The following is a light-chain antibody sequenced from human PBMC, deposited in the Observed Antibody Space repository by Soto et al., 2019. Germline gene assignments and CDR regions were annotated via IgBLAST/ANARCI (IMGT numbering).Light chain of an antibody. CDR1: SSNIGAGHD. CDR2: GNS. CDR3: QSYDSSLSGPFYV. J-gene: IGLJ1*01. V-gene: IGLV1-40*01. Sequence: QSVLTQPPSVSGAPGQRVTISCTGSSSNIGAGHDVHWYQQLPGTAPKFLIYGNSNRPSGVPDRFSGSKSGTSASLAITGLQAEDEADYYCQSYDSSLSGPFYVFGTGTKVTVL.